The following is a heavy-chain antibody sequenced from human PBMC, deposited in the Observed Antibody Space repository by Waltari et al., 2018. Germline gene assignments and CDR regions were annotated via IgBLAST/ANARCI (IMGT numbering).Heavy chain of an antibody. CDR3: DGSSWFGGDAFDI. V-gene: IGHV1-69*08. CDR1: GGTFSSYA. Sequence: QFQLLQSGAEVKKPGSSVKVSCKASGGTFSSYAISWVRQAPGQGRECMGRTIPSYGTANYEKKFKVTVTSNADKSTSTADMERSSLRSEDTDVYYCDGSSWFGGDAFDIWGQGTMVTVSS. J-gene: IGHJ3*02. CDR2: TIPSYGTA. D-gene: IGHD6-13*01.